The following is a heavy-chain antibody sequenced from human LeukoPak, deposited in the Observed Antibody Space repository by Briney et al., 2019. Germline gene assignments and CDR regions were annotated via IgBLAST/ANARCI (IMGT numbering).Heavy chain of an antibody. D-gene: IGHD3-10*01. Sequence: SETLSLTCAVYGGSFSGYYWSWIRQPPGKGLEWIGYIYYSGNTNYNPSLKSRVTISVDTSKNQFSLKLSSVTAADTAVYYCAREMVSGSGSTEYFDLWGRGTLVTVSS. J-gene: IGHJ2*01. CDR2: IYYSGNT. CDR1: GGSFSGYY. V-gene: IGHV4-59*01. CDR3: AREMVSGSGSTEYFDL.